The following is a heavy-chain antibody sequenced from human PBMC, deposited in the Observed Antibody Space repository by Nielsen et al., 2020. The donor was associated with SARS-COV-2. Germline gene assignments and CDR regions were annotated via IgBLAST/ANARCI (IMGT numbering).Heavy chain of an antibody. CDR2: INHSGST. CDR3: ARVEAAAGYSATGEPLFDY. CDR1: GFTFSSYS. J-gene: IGHJ4*02. Sequence: ESLKISCAASGFTFSSYSMNWVRQPPGKGLEWIREINHSGSTNYNSSLKSRITISVDTSKNQFSLKLSSVTAADTAVYYCARVEAAAGYSATGEPLFDYWGQGTLVTVSS. D-gene: IGHD6-13*01. V-gene: IGHV4-34*01.